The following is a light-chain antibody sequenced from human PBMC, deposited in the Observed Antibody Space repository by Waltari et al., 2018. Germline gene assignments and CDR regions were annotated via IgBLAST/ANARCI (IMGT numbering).Light chain of an antibody. V-gene: IGKV3-20*01. CDR2: GAS. Sequence: EIVLMQSPGTLSLSPGERATLSCRASQSVSRYLAWYQQRPGQAPRLLIYGASSRATGIPDRFSGSGSGTDFSLTISRLEPEDFAVYYCQNHERLPAMFGQGTKVEIK. CDR1: QSVSRY. CDR3: QNHERLPAM. J-gene: IGKJ1*01.